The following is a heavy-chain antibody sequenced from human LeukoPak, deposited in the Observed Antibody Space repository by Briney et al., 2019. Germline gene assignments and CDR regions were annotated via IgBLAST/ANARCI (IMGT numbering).Heavy chain of an antibody. J-gene: IGHJ4*02. CDR1: LYTFTGYY. D-gene: IGHD2-15*01. Sequence: ASVKVSCKASLYTFTGYYMHWVRQAPGQGLEWMGWINTNSGGTNYAQKFQGRVTMTRDTSIRTASMKLRRLRSDDTAVYYCARGSSSSWVVAATQAVDYWGQGTLVTVSS. V-gene: IGHV1-2*02. CDR3: ARGSSSSWVVAATQAVDY. CDR2: INTNSGGT.